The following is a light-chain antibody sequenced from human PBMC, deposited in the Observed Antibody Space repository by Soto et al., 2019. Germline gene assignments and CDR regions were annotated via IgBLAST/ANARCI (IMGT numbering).Light chain of an antibody. CDR1: QSVSSSY. CDR3: QQYGSSSLT. Sequence: EIVLTQSPGTLSLSPGERATLSCRASQSVSSSYLAWYQQKPGQAPRLLIYGAFRRATGIPDRFSGSGSGTDFTLTISRLEPEDFAVYYCQQYGSSSLTFGGGTKVEIK. CDR2: GAF. J-gene: IGKJ4*01. V-gene: IGKV3-20*01.